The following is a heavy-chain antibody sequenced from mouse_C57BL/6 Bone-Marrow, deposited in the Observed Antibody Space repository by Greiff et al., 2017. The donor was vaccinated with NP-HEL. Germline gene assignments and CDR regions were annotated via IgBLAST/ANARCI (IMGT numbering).Heavy chain of an antibody. CDR3: ARKLDHWYFDV. J-gene: IGHJ1*03. CDR2: INPSSGYT. Sequence: VQRVESGAELARPGASVKMSCKASGYTFTSYTMHWVKQRPGQGLEWIGYINPSSGYTKYNQKFKDKATLTADKSSSTAYMQLSSLTSEDSAVYYCARKLDHWYFDVWGTGTTVTVSS. CDR1: GYTFTSYT. V-gene: IGHV1-4*01.